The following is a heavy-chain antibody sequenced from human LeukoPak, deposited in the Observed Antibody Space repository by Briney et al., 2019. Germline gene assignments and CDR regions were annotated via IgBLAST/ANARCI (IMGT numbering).Heavy chain of an antibody. CDR3: AKEKVAVEPFDY. CDR1: GFTFSNYW. D-gene: IGHD6-19*01. J-gene: IGHJ4*02. CDR2: IYTDGSST. V-gene: IGHV3-74*01. Sequence: GGSLRLSCAASGFTFSNYWMHWVRQAPGKGLVWVSRIYTDGSSTNYADSVKGRFTISRDNAKNTLYLQMNSLRAEDTAIYYCAKEKVAVEPFDYWGQGTLVTVSS.